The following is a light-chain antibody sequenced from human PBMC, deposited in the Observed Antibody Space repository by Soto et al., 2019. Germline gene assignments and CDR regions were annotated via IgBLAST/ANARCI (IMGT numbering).Light chain of an antibody. V-gene: IGLV1-51*01. J-gene: IGLJ2*01. CDR1: SSNIGNNY. Sequence: QSVLTQSPSVSAAPGQQVTISCSGSSSNIGNNYVSWYQQLPGTAPKLLIYDNNKRPSGIPDRFCGSKSGTSGTLDITGLQTGDEADYYCATWDGRLPGEVFGGGTKLSVL. CDR2: DNN. CDR3: ATWDGRLPGEV.